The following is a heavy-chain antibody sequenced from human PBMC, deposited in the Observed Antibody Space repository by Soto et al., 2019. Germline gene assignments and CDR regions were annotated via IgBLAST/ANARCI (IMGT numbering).Heavy chain of an antibody. CDR3: ARDEEVYGMDV. V-gene: IGHV3-20*04. Sequence: GGSLRLSCAASGFTFSSYAMSWVRQAPGKGLEWVSGINWNGGSTGYADSVKGRFTISRDNAKNSLYLQMNSLRAEDTALYYCARDEEVYGMDVWGQGTTVTVSS. J-gene: IGHJ6*02. CDR2: INWNGGST. CDR1: GFTFSSYA.